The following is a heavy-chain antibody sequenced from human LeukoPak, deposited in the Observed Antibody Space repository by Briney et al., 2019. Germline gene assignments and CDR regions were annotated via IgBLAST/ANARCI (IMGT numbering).Heavy chain of an antibody. V-gene: IGHV3-33*01. D-gene: IGHD3-9*01. CDR3: ARDDGYDILTGYADY. Sequence: PGGSLRLSCAASGFTFSSYGMHWVRQAPGKGLEWVAVIWYDGSNKYYADSVKGRFTISRDNSKNTLYLQMNSLRAEDTAVYYCARDDGYDILTGYADYWGQRTLVTVSS. CDR1: GFTFSSYG. J-gene: IGHJ4*02. CDR2: IWYDGSNK.